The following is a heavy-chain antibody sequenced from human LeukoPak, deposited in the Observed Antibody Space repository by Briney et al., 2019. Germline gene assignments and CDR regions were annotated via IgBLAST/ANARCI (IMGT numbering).Heavy chain of an antibody. CDR3: ARGVHHNFWSGGYYYYYYMDV. D-gene: IGHD3-3*01. Sequence: SETLSLTCAVNGGSFSSYYWSWIRQPPGKGLEWIGEINHSGSTSYNPSLKSRVTISVDTSTNQFSLKLSSVTAADTAVYYCARGVHHNFWSGGYYYYYYMDVWGRGTTVTVSS. J-gene: IGHJ6*03. CDR1: GGSFSSYY. V-gene: IGHV4-34*01. CDR2: INHSGST.